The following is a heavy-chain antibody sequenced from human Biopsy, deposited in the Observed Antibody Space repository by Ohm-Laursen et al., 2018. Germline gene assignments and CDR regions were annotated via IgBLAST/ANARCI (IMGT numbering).Heavy chain of an antibody. V-gene: IGHV1-8*01. CDR1: GYTFTSYD. J-gene: IGHJ5*02. D-gene: IGHD1-7*01. CDR2: LNPVSGNS. Sequence: ASVKVSCKASGYTFTSYDITWVRQASGQGPEWVGWLNPVSGNSNFGQKFRGRVTVTSDTSISTAYMELSGLTSDDAATYYCGRAVRNQLLTDPWGQGTLVTVTS. CDR3: GRAVRNQLLTDP.